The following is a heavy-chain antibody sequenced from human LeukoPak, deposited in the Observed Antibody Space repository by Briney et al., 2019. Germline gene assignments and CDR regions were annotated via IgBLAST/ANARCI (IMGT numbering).Heavy chain of an antibody. J-gene: IGHJ5*02. CDR2: INHSGST. D-gene: IGHD3-10*01. CDR1: GGSISSSSYY. CDR3: ARDRAPYGSEPFDP. Sequence: SETLSLTCTVSGGSISSSSYYWNWIRQPPGKGLEWIGEINHSGSTTCNPSLRSRVTISVDTSKNQFPLKLSSVTAADTAVYYCARDRAPYGSEPFDPWGQGTPVTVSS. V-gene: IGHV4-39*06.